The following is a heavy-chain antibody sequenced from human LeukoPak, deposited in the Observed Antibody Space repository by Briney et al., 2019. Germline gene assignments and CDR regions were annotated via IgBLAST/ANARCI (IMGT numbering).Heavy chain of an antibody. V-gene: IGHV3-30*04. D-gene: IGHD1-26*01. CDR1: GFTFSSYA. CDR3: ATTRFVGSALDY. CDR2: ISYDGSNK. J-gene: IGHJ4*02. Sequence: GRSLRLSCAASGFTFSSYAMHWVRQAPGKGLEWVAVISYDGSNKYYADSVKGRFTISRDNAKNTLYLQMNSLRAEDTAVYYCATTRFVGSALDYWGQGTLVTVSS.